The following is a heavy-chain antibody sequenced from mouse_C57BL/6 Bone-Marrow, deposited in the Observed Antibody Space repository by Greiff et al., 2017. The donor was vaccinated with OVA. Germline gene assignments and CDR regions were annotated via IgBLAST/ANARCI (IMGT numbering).Heavy chain of an antibody. CDR1: GYTFTGYW. V-gene: IGHV1-9*01. J-gene: IGHJ4*01. D-gene: IGHD1-1*01. Sequence: QVQLQQSGAELMKPGASVKLSCKATGYTFTGYWIEWVKQRPGHGLEWIGEILPGSGSTNYNEKFKGKATFTADTFSNTAYMQISRLTTEDSAIYYWARLADYDGSSYCFYAMDYWGQGTSVTVSS. CDR2: ILPGSGST. CDR3: ARLADYDGSSYCFYAMDY.